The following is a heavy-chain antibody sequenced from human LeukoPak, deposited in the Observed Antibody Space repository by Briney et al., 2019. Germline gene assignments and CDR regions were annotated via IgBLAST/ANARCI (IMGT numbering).Heavy chain of an antibody. V-gene: IGHV3-23*01. Sequence: PGGSLRLSCAASGFTFSSYAMSWVRQAPGKGLEWVSAISGSGGSTYYAGSVKGRFTISRDNSKNTLYLQMNSLRAEDTAVYYCAKDSPRGRWELLPRMDVWGKGTTVTVSS. CDR1: GFTFSSYA. J-gene: IGHJ6*04. CDR2: ISGSGGST. CDR3: AKDSPRGRWELLPRMDV. D-gene: IGHD1-26*01.